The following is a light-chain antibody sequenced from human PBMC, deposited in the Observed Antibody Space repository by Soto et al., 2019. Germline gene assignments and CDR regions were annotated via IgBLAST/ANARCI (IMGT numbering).Light chain of an antibody. V-gene: IGKV1-5*03. CDR1: QSISSW. J-gene: IGKJ1*01. CDR3: QQYNSYSPWT. Sequence: DIQMTQSPSTLSASVGARVTITCRASQSISSWLAWYQQKPGKAPKLLIYKASSLESGVPSRFSGSGSGTEFTLTISSLQPEDFSAYYCQQYNSYSPWTFCQGTKVDIK. CDR2: KAS.